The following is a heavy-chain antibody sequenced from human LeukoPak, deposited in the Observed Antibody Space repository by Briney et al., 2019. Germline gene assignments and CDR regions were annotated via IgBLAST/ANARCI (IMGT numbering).Heavy chain of an antibody. CDR1: GFTFSTYA. Sequence: PGGSLRLSCAASGFTFSTYAMSWVRQAPGKGLEWVSTISGSGGSTYYADSVKGRFTISRDNSKNTLYLQMNSLRAEDTAAYYCAKVPNYDFWSGYNYYAMDVWGQGTTVTVSS. CDR3: AKVPNYDFWSGYNYYAMDV. V-gene: IGHV3-23*01. CDR2: ISGSGGST. J-gene: IGHJ6*02. D-gene: IGHD3-3*01.